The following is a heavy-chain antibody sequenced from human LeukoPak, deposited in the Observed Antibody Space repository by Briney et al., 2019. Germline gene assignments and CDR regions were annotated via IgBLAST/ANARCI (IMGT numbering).Heavy chain of an antibody. Sequence: GGSLRLSCAASGFTFSSYWISWVRQAPGKGLEWVANIKEDGSEKYYVDSVKGRFTISRDNAKNSLYLQMNSLSAEDTAVYYCARDRVTTGYYYSYYYMDVWGKGTTVTVSS. CDR2: IKEDGSEK. J-gene: IGHJ6*03. CDR1: GFTFSSYW. V-gene: IGHV3-7*01. D-gene: IGHD4-11*01. CDR3: ARDRVTTGYYYSYYYMDV.